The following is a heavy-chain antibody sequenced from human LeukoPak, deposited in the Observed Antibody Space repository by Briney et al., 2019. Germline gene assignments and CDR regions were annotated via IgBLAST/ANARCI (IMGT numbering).Heavy chain of an antibody. CDR3: ARHPSRIVVASAKAFDI. CDR1: GGSIINYY. J-gene: IGHJ3*02. Sequence: SETLSLTCTVSGGSIINYYWSWIRQPPEKGLEWIANGHHSYTPNYNHSLKSRRSISLDTSKNCFSLELNSVTAADTAMYYCARHPSRIVVASAKAFDIWGQGTMVTVSS. V-gene: IGHV4-59*08. D-gene: IGHD2-21*01. CDR2: GHHSYTP.